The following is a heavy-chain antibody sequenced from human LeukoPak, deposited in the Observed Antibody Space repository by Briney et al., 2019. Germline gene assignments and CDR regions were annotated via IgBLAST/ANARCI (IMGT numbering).Heavy chain of an antibody. Sequence: GGSLRLSCAASGFTFSASTMHWVRQASGKGLEWVGRIRSKANNYATAYAASVQGRFTISRDDSKNTAYLQMNSLKTEDTALYYCTSVVGATFDYSGQGTLVTVSS. D-gene: IGHD1-26*01. CDR3: TSVVGATFDY. J-gene: IGHJ4*02. CDR1: GFTFSAST. V-gene: IGHV3-73*01. CDR2: IRSKANNYAT.